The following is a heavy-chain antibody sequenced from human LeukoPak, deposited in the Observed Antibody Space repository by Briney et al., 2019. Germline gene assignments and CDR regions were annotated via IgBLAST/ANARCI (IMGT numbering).Heavy chain of an antibody. J-gene: IGHJ5*02. V-gene: IGHV3-23*01. D-gene: IGHD1-1*01. Sequence: PGGSLRLSCAASGFTFSSYGMSWVRQAPGKGLEWVSAISGSGGSTYYADSVKGRFTISRDNSKNTLYLQMNSLRAEDTAVYYCAGETRPYNWNDGWFDPWGQGTLVTVSS. CDR3: AGETRPYNWNDGWFDP. CDR2: ISGSGGST. CDR1: GFTFSSYG.